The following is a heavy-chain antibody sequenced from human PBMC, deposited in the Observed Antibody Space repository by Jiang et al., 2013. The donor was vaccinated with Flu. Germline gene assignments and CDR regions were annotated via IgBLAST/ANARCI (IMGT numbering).Heavy chain of an antibody. Sequence: GSGLVKPSETLSLTCTVSGDSISSSSYYWGWIRQPPGKGLEWIGSIYHSGSTHYNPSLKSRVTISVDTSKNQFSLKLSSVTAADTAVYYCARLSLHDYWGQGTLVTVSS. CDR1: GDSISSSSYY. CDR3: ARLSLHDY. V-gene: IGHV4-39*01. CDR2: IYHSGST. J-gene: IGHJ4*02.